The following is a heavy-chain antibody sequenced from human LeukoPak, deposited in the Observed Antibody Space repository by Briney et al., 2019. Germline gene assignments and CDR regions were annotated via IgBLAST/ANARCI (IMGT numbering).Heavy chain of an antibody. CDR1: GYSISSGYY. D-gene: IGHD3-22*01. Sequence: SETLSLTCSVSGYSISSGYYWGWIRQPPGQGLEWIGSIYHSGSTYYNPSLKSRVTISVDTSKNQFSLKLSSVTAADTAVYYCARSSNGGVIKPIYYFDYWGQGTLVTVSS. V-gene: IGHV4-38-2*02. J-gene: IGHJ4*02. CDR3: ARSSNGGVIKPIYYFDY. CDR2: IYHSGST.